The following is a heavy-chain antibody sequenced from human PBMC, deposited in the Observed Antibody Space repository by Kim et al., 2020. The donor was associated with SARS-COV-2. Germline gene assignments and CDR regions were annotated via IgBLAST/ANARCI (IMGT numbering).Heavy chain of an antibody. CDR3: AVYPRTAAAGNGDYYYYGMDV. CDR1: GYTFTSYG. V-gene: IGHV1-18*01. J-gene: IGHJ6*02. CDR2: ISAYNGNT. D-gene: IGHD6-13*01. Sequence: ASVKVSCKASGYTFTSYGISWVRQAPGQGLEWMGWISAYNGNTNYAQKLQGRVTMTTDTSTSTAYMELRSLRSDDTAVYYCAVYPRTAAAGNGDYYYYGMDVWGQGTTVTVSS.